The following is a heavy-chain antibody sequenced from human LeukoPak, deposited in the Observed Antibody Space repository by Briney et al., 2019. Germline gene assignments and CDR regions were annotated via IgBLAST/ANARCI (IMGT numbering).Heavy chain of an antibody. CDR2: INPNSGGT. J-gene: IGHJ4*02. V-gene: IGHV1-2*02. CDR1: GYTFTGYF. Sequence: ASVKVSCKASGYTFTGYFIHWVRQAPGRGLEWMGWINPNSGGTNYAQNFQGRVTLTRDTSISTAYMELSRLTSDDTAVYYCARDERYDSSGHPFDYWGQGTLVTVSS. D-gene: IGHD3-22*01. CDR3: ARDERYDSSGHPFDY.